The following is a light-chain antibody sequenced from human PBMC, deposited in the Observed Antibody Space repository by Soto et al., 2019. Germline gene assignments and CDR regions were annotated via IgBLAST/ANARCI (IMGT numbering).Light chain of an antibody. CDR1: QSVSSW. CDR3: QHHKSYFLT. Sequence: DIQMTQSPSTLSASVGDRVTITCRASQSVSSWLAWYQQKPGKAPKLLIYDASSLASGVPARFSGSGSGTEFTLTISSLQPDDFATYYCQHHKSYFLTFGPGTKVEIK. V-gene: IGKV1-5*01. CDR2: DAS. J-gene: IGKJ3*01.